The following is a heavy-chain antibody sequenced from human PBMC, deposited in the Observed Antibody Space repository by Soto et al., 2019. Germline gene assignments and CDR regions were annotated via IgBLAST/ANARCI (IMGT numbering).Heavy chain of an antibody. CDR2: IIPIFGTP. D-gene: IGHD3-10*01. CDR1: GGIFSTYA. Sequence: QVQLVQSGAEVKKPGSSVKVSCKASGGIFSTYAISWLRQAPGQGLEWMGGIIPIFGTPNYAQRFQGIDTITADESTSTAYMELSRLRSEDTAVYYCARDRDDYGSGNYYNRIDFWGQGTLVTVSS. CDR3: ARDRDDYGSGNYYNRIDF. J-gene: IGHJ4*02. V-gene: IGHV1-69*01.